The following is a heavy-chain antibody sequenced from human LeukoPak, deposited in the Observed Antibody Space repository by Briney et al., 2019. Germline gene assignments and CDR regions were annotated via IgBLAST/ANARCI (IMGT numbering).Heavy chain of an antibody. CDR1: GGTFSSYA. Sequence: GASVKVSCKASGGTFSSYAISWVRQAPGQGLEWMGGIIPIFGTANYAQKFQGRVTITTDESTSTAYIELSSLRSEDTAVYYCARVQSFFEYYFDYWGQGTLVTVSS. V-gene: IGHV1-69*05. J-gene: IGHJ4*02. D-gene: IGHD3-3*01. CDR3: ARVQSFFEYYFDY. CDR2: IIPIFGTA.